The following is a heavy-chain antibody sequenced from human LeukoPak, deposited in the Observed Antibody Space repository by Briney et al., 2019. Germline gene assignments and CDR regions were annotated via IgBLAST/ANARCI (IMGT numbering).Heavy chain of an antibody. J-gene: IGHJ4*02. Sequence: SETXXXXXXXXXXSFSGYYWSWIRQPPGKGLEWIGEINHSGSTNYNPSLKSRVTISVDTSKNQFSLKLSSVTAADTAVYYCARGRYSSSWYSRGLGYWGQGTLVTVSS. D-gene: IGHD6-13*01. CDR1: XXSFSGYY. CDR3: ARGRYSSSWYSRGLGY. CDR2: INHSGST. V-gene: IGHV4-34*01.